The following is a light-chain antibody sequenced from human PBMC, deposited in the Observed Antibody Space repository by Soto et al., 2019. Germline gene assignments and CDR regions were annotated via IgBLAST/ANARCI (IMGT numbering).Light chain of an antibody. CDR3: QQYGSAPWT. Sequence: EIVLTQSPATLSLSPGERATLSFRASQSVSSYLALYQQKPGQAPRLLIYDASNRATGIPARFSASGSGTDFTLTISDVQPEDFALYYCQQYGSAPWTFGQGTKVDIK. CDR2: DAS. J-gene: IGKJ1*01. V-gene: IGKV3-11*01. CDR1: QSVSSY.